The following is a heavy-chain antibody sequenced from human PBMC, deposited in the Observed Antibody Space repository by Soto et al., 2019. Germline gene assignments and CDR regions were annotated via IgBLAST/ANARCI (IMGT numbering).Heavy chain of an antibody. CDR1: GGSISSGDYN. V-gene: IGHV4-31*03. CDR2: IYYSGST. J-gene: IGHJ5*02. Sequence: QVQLQESGPGLVKPSQTLSLTCTVSGGSISSGDYNWSWIRQHPGKGLEWIGYIYYSGSTNYNPSLKSRVTISIDTSKNQFSLKLSSVTAAYTAVYYCAREGGYSYGLLGWFDPWGQGSLVTVSS. D-gene: IGHD5-18*01. CDR3: AREGGYSYGLLGWFDP.